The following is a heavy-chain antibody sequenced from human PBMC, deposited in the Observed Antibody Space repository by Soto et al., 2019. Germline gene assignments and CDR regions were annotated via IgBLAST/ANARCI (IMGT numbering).Heavy chain of an antibody. V-gene: IGHV3-23*01. CDR3: ARRDCPCSYCTFGAPALCH. CDR2: ISNGGGNT. CDR1: GFTFDNYD. Sequence: GGSLRLSCVAPGFTFDNYDMTWVRQAPGRGLHWVSTISNGGGNTVYADSVKGRFTIFRDNTKNTLYLQMNSLRAEDTASYFCARRDCPCSYCTFGAPALCHCGRGTPVTVSS. J-gene: IGHJ4*02. D-gene: IGHD2-8*01.